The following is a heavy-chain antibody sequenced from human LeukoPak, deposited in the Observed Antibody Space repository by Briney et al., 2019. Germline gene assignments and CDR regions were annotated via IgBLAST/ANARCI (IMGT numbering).Heavy chain of an antibody. CDR3: ARDHYDILTGYRGDYYYYMDV. CDR2: IIPIFGTA. J-gene: IGHJ6*03. D-gene: IGHD3-9*01. Sequence: SVKVSCKASGGTFSSYAISWVRQAPGQGLEWMGGIIPIFGTANYAQKFQGRVTITADESTSTAYMELSSLRSEDTAVYYCARDHYDILTGYRGDYYYYMDVWGKGTTVTISS. V-gene: IGHV1-69*01. CDR1: GGTFSSYA.